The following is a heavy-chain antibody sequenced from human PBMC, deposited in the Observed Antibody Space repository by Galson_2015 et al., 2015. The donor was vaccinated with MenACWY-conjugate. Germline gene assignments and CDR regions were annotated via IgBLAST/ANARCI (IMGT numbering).Heavy chain of an antibody. D-gene: IGHD3-3*01. CDR2: IYPPDSDT. J-gene: IGHJ4*02. Sequence: QSGAEVKKPGESLKISCKGSEYSFSRFWIGWVRQMPGKGLEWMGLIYPPDSDTRYSPSFQGQVTISADKSNTTAYLQWSSLKASDTAIYYCAVAIYDFWSGYSFDYWGQGTLVTVSS. V-gene: IGHV5-51*01. CDR1: EYSFSRFW. CDR3: AVAIYDFWSGYSFDY.